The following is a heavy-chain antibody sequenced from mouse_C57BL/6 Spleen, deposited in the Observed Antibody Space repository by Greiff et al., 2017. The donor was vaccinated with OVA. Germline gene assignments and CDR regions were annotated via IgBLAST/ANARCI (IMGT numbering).Heavy chain of an antibody. CDR2: INPSNGGT. V-gene: IGHV1-53*01. Sequence: VQLQQPGPELVKPGASVKLSCKASGYTFTSYWMHWVKQRPGQGLEWIGNINPSNGGTNYNEKFKSKATLTVDKSSSTAYMQLSSLTSEDSAVYYGARSYGPYYAMDYWGQGTSVTVSS. CDR3: ARSYGPYYAMDY. CDR1: GYTFTSYW. J-gene: IGHJ4*01. D-gene: IGHD1-1*01.